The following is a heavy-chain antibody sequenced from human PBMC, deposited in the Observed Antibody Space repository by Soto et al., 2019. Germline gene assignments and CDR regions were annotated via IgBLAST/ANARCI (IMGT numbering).Heavy chain of an antibody. J-gene: IGHJ4*02. Sequence: GGSLRLSCAASGFTFSSYAMSWVRQAPGKGLEWVSAISGSGGSTYYADSVKGRFTISRDNSKNTLYLQMNSLRAEDTAVYYCAKDMLPGSGGSCYSDYWGQGTLVTVSS. CDR1: GFTFSSYA. D-gene: IGHD2-15*01. CDR2: ISGSGGST. V-gene: IGHV3-23*01. CDR3: AKDMLPGSGGSCYSDY.